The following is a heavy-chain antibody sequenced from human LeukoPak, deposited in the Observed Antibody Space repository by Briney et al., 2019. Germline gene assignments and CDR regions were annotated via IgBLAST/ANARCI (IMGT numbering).Heavy chain of an antibody. J-gene: IGHJ4*02. Sequence: GGSLRLSCAASGFKFDDYAMFWVRQGPGKGLEWVSVIRGDGGDRYYADSVKGRFTISGDNSKNSLYLQMNSLKTEDTALYYCAKDLPPRSGWGYHFDHCGQGILVTVSS. CDR1: GFKFDDYA. D-gene: IGHD6-19*01. CDR3: AKDLPPRSGWGYHFDH. V-gene: IGHV3-43*02. CDR2: IRGDGGDR.